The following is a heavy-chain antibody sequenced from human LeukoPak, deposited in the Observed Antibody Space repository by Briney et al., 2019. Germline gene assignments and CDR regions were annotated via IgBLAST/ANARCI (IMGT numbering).Heavy chain of an antibody. CDR2: ISAYNGNT. D-gene: IGHD5-12*01. CDR1: GYTFTSYG. CDR3: ARGRAGIVATMWDY. Sequence: ASVEVSCKASGYTFTSYGISWVRQAPGQGLEWMGWISAYNGNTNYAQKLQGRVTMTTDTSTSTAYMELRSLRSDDTAVYYCARGRAGIVATMWDYWGQGTLVTVSS. J-gene: IGHJ4*02. V-gene: IGHV1-18*01.